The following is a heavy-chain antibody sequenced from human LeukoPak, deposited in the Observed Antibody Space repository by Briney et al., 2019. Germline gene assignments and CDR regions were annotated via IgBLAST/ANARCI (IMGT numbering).Heavy chain of an antibody. CDR3: ARDPSSGYIDY. CDR1: GFTFSSYA. D-gene: IGHD3-22*01. Sequence: GGFLRLSCAASGFTFSSYAMHWVRQAPGKGLEWVAVISYDGSNKYYADSVKGRFTISRDNSKNTLYLQMNSLRAEDTAVYYCARDPSSGYIDYWGQGTLVTVSS. V-gene: IGHV3-30-3*01. J-gene: IGHJ4*02. CDR2: ISYDGSNK.